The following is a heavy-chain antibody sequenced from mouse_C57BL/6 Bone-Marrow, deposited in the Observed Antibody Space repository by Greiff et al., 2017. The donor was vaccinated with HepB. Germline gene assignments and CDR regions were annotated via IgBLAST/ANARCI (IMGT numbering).Heavy chain of an antibody. V-gene: IGHV1-9*01. CDR1: GYTFTGYW. Sequence: VQVVESGAELMKPGASVKLSCKATGYTFTGYWIEWVKQRPGHGLEWIGEILPGSGSTNYNEKFKGKATFTADTSSNTAYMQRSSLTTEDSAIYYCARFRIYDGYYWYWYFDVWGTGTTVTVSS. CDR2: ILPGSGST. CDR3: ARFRIYDGYYWYWYFDV. D-gene: IGHD2-3*01. J-gene: IGHJ1*03.